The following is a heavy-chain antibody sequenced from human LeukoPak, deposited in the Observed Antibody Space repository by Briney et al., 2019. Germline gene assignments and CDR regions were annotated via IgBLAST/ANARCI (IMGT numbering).Heavy chain of an antibody. Sequence: ASVKVSCKASGGTFSSYAISWVRQAPGQGLEWMGRIIPILGIANYAQKFQGRVTITADKSTSTAYMELSSLRSEDTAVYYCAEELSGSYFDYWGQGTLVTVSS. J-gene: IGHJ4*02. CDR2: IIPILGIA. D-gene: IGHD1-26*01. V-gene: IGHV1-69*04. CDR1: GGTFSSYA. CDR3: AEELSGSYFDY.